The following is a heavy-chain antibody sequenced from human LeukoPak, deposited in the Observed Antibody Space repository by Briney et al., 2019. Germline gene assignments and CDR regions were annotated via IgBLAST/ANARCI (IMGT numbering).Heavy chain of an antibody. J-gene: IGHJ5*02. CDR3: ASGAKVVVPAARVHNGFYA. CDR2: INHSGST. CDR1: GRPLKCYY. Sequence: NTSETLSLIRAVWGRPLKCYYWSWLRQPPGKGLEWIREINHSGSTNYSPPRKSRVTISVDTTNNKISLKLSSVTAAGTDEYASASGAKVVVPAARVHNGFYARGQVILVSVSS. D-gene: IGHD2-15*01. V-gene: IGHV4-34*01.